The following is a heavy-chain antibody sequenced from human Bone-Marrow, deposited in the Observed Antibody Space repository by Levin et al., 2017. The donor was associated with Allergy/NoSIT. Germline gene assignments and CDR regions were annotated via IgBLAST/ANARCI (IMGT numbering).Heavy chain of an antibody. D-gene: IGHD6-19*01. J-gene: IGHJ3*01. V-gene: IGHV1-2*06. CDR3: AKTISVAGSYAFDD. CDR2: ITPNSGGT. Sequence: ASVKVSCKASGYTFTDYYLHWVRQAPGQGLEWMGRITPNSGGTNYAQKFQDRVTMTRATSISTGYMELSRLTSDDTAVYYCAKTISVAGSYAFDDWGQGTLVTVSS. CDR1: GYTFTDYY.